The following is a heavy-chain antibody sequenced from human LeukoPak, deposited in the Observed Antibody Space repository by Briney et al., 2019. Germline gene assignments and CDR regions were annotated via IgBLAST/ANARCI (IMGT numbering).Heavy chain of an antibody. Sequence: SETLSLTCTVSGGSISSYYWSWIRQPPEKGLEWIGYIYYSGSTNYNPSLKSRVTISVDTSKNQFSLMLRSVTAADTAVYYCARSPLSGGSGTYWWFDPWGQGTLVTVSS. V-gene: IGHV4-59*01. CDR2: IYYSGST. CDR3: ARSPLSGGSGTYWWFDP. D-gene: IGHD3-10*01. CDR1: GGSISSYY. J-gene: IGHJ5*02.